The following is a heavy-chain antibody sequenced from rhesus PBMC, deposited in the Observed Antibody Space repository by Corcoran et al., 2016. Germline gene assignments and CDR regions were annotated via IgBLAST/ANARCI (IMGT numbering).Heavy chain of an antibody. Sequence: EVQLVETGGGLVQPGGSLKLSCAASGFTFSSYGMSWVRQAPGKGLEWVSAINSGGSSKNDTDSVKGRFNITRDKSKTTLSRQMNSLRAEDTAVYYCAKGGYGTFDYWGQGVLVTVSS. CDR3: AKGGYGTFDY. CDR1: GFTFSSYG. D-gene: IGHD3-9*01. J-gene: IGHJ4*01. CDR2: INSGGSSK. V-gene: IGHV3S5*01.